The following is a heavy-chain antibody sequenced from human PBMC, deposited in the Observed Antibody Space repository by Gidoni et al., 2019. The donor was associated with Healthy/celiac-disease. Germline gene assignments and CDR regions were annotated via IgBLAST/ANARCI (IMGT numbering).Heavy chain of an antibody. Sequence: QVQLQESGPGLVKPSETLSLTCTVSGGSISSYYWSCIRQPTGKGLEWIGYIYYSGSTNYNPSLKSRVTISVDTSKNQFSLKLSSVTAADTAVYYCATPARGDWYFDLWGRGTLVTVSS. CDR2: IYYSGST. V-gene: IGHV4-59*01. CDR1: GGSISSYY. CDR3: ATPARGDWYFDL. J-gene: IGHJ2*01. D-gene: IGHD1-26*01.